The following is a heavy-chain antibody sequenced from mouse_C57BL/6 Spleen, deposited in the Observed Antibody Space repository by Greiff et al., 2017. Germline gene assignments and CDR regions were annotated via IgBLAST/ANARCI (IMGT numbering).Heavy chain of an antibody. V-gene: IGHV1-4*01. D-gene: IGHD4-1*01. CDR3: ARVLGAMDY. Sequence: VQLQQPGAELARPGASVKMSCKASGYTFTSYTMHWVKQRPGQGLEWIGDINPSSGYTKYNQKFKDKAPLTSDKSSSTAYMQLSSLTSEDSAVYYCARVLGAMDYWGQGTSVTVSS. J-gene: IGHJ4*01. CDR2: INPSSGYT. CDR1: GYTFTSYT.